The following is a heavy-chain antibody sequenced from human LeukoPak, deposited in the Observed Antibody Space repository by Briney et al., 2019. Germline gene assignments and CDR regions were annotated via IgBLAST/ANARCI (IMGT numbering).Heavy chain of an antibody. J-gene: IGHJ4*02. CDR3: VQTTGWPSFDY. CDR1: GVSISRFY. Sequence: KPSETLSLTCTTSGVSISRFYWSWVRQSPGEGVEGIGNIYSGVPTYFNPSVKSRVIISVDTSKNQFSLNLKSVTAAATAMYYCVQTTGWPSFDYWGQGILVTVSS. CDR2: IYSGVPT. V-gene: IGHV4-4*08. D-gene: IGHD1-1*01.